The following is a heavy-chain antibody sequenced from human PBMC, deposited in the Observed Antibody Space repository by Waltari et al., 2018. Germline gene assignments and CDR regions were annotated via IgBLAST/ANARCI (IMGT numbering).Heavy chain of an antibody. V-gene: IGHV1-2*02. J-gene: IGHJ1*01. CDR3: AREGQDSSPKYFQN. D-gene: IGHD6-13*01. Sequence: QVQLVQSGAEVKKPGASVKVSCKSSGYTFTDHYMHWVRQAPGQGLEWMAWINPNSGATKYAQKFQGRVTMARDTSISTVYMELSRLTSDDTAVYYCAREGQDSSPKYFQNWGQGTLVTVSS. CDR2: INPNSGAT. CDR1: GYTFTDHY.